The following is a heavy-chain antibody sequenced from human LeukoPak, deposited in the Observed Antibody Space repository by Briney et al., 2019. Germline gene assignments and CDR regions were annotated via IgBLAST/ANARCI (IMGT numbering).Heavy chain of an antibody. CDR3: TTFDYAAFLI. Sequence: GGSLTLSCAVSGFTSSNAWMSWVRQAPGKGLEWVGRIKSKTDGGSRDYAAPVKGRFTISRDDSKNTLYLQMNSLKTEDAAVYYCTTFDYAAFLIWGQGTMVTVSS. J-gene: IGHJ3*02. CDR1: GFTSSNAW. CDR2: IKSKTDGGSR. V-gene: IGHV3-15*01. D-gene: IGHD4/OR15-4a*01.